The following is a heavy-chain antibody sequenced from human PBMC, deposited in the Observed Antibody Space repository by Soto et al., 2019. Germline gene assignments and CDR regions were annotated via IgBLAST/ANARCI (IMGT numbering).Heavy chain of an antibody. Sequence: EVQLVESGGARVEPGGSLRLSCVRSGLMFSSAWMSWVRQAPGKGLEWVGRIKIKTDGGARDYAAPVNGRFSISRDDSRSTLYLQMNSLRAEDTALYYCVEGWNDFWGQGTLVTVSS. J-gene: IGHJ4*02. CDR3: VEGWNDF. V-gene: IGHV3-15*02. D-gene: IGHD1-1*01. CDR2: IKIKTDGGAR. CDR1: GLMFSSAW.